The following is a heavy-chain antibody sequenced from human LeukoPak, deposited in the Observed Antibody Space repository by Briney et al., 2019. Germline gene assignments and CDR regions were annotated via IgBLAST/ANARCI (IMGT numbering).Heavy chain of an antibody. CDR3: ARHSSSWDFDY. CDR1: GYTFTSYS. V-gene: IGHV1-18*01. Sequence: GASVKVSCNASGYTFTSYSISWVRQAPGQGIEWVGWISGYNGNTNYAQKLQGRVTVTTDTSTSTVYMELRSLRSDDTAVYFCARHSSSWDFDYWGQGTLVTVSS. J-gene: IGHJ4*02. D-gene: IGHD6-13*01. CDR2: ISGYNGNT.